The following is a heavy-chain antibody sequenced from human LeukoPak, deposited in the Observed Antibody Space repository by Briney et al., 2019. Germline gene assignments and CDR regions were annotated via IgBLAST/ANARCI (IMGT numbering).Heavy chain of an antibody. D-gene: IGHD2-8*02. J-gene: IGHJ4*02. CDR1: GGSLNTYY. Sequence: SETLSLTCTVSGGSLNTYYWTWIRQPPGKGLEWIGYIPYSGITDYNPSLKSRVTISVDTSKNQFSLRLRSVTAADTAVYYCARVVPGTGFFYWGQGTLVTVSS. V-gene: IGHV4-59*01. CDR3: ARVVPGTGFFY. CDR2: IPYSGIT.